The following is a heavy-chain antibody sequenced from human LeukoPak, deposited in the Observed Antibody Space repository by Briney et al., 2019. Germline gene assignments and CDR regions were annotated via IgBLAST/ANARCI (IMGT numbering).Heavy chain of an antibody. CDR3: ARALYSSAHHYFDY. Sequence: PSETLSLTCTVSGGSISSYYWSWIRQPPGKGLERIGYIYYSGSTNYNPSLKSRVTISVDTSKNQFSLKLSSVTAADTAVYYCARALYSSAHHYFDYWGQGTLVTVSS. D-gene: IGHD6-25*01. CDR2: IYYSGST. J-gene: IGHJ4*02. CDR1: GGSISSYY. V-gene: IGHV4-59*01.